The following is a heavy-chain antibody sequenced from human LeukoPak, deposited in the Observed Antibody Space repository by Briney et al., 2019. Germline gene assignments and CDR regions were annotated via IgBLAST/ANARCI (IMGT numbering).Heavy chain of an antibody. CDR1: GYTFTGYY. CDR2: INPNSGGT. J-gene: IGHJ4*02. CDR3: AVAGRYGDYGMELDY. V-gene: IGHV1-2*02. D-gene: IGHD4-17*01. Sequence: ASVKVSCKASGYTFTGYYMHWVRQAPGQGLEWMGWINPNSGGTNYAQKFQGRVTMTRDTSISTAYMELSRLRSDDTAVYYCAVAGRYGDYGMELDYWDQGTLVTVSS.